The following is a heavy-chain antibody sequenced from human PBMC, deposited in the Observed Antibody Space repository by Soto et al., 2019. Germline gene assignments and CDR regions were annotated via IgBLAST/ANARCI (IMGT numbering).Heavy chain of an antibody. Sequence: QVQLVGSGGGVVQPGRSLRLSCVASGFTFSNYAMHWVRQTPGKGLEWVAVMSHDGTNQYYADSVKGRFTISRDNSKNTLYLQMNSLRAEDTAVYYCARGDNFYDSSGYYYWGQGTLVTVSS. J-gene: IGHJ4*02. D-gene: IGHD3-22*01. CDR2: MSHDGTNQ. CDR3: ARGDNFYDSSGYYY. CDR1: GFTFSNYA. V-gene: IGHV3-30-3*01.